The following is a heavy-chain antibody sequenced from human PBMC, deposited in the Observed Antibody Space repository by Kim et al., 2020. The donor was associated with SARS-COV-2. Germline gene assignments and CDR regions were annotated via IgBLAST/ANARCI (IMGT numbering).Heavy chain of an antibody. Sequence: SETLSLTCTVSGGSISSSSYYWGWIRQPPGKGLEWIGSIFYSGSTYYNPSLKSRVTISVYTSKNQFSLKLSSVTAADTAVYYCARHSIVGAAIDYWGQGTPVTVSS. CDR2: IFYSGST. V-gene: IGHV4-39*01. J-gene: IGHJ4*02. CDR3: ARHSIVGAAIDY. CDR1: GGSISSSSYY. D-gene: IGHD1-26*01.